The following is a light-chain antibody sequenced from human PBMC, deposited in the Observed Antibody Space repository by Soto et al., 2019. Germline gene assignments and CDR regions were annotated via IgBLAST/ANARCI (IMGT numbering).Light chain of an antibody. CDR2: KAS. J-gene: IGKJ1*01. Sequence: DIQMTQSPSTLSASVRDRVTITCRASQSFSTWLAWYQQKPGKAPKLLIYKASNLESGVPSRFTGSGSGTEFTLTISSLQPDDFATYYCQQYNSWTFGQGTKVDIK. CDR3: QQYNSWT. V-gene: IGKV1-5*03. CDR1: QSFSTW.